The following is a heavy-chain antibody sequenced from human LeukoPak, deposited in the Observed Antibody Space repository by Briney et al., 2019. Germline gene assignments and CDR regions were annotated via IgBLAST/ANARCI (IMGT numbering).Heavy chain of an antibody. J-gene: IGHJ6*03. CDR3: ARVSGYYSYYYYYYMDV. D-gene: IGHD3-22*01. Sequence: PSETLSLTCAVYGGSFSGYYWSWIRQPPGKGLEWIGEINHSGSTNYNPSLKSRVTISVDTSKNQFSLKLSSVTAADTAVYYCARVSGYYSYYYYYYMDVWGKGTTVTVSS. CDR2: INHSGST. V-gene: IGHV4-34*01. CDR1: GGSFSGYY.